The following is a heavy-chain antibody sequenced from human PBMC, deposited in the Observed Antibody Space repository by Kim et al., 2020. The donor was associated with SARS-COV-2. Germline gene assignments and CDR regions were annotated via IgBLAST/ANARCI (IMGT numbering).Heavy chain of an antibody. J-gene: IGHJ6*02. V-gene: IGHV3-48*01. CDR3: ARDETYYDILTGSYYGMDV. D-gene: IGHD3-9*01. CDR2: ISSSSSTI. CDR1: GFTFSSYS. Sequence: GGSLRLSCAASGFTFSSYSMNWVRQAPGKGLEWVSYISSSSSTIYYADSVKGRFTISRDNAKNSLYLQMNSLRAEDTAVYYCARDETYYDILTGSYYGMDVWGQGTTVTVSS.